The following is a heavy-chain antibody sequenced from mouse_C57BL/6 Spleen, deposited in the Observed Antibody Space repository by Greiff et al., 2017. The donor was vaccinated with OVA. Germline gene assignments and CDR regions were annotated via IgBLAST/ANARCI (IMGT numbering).Heavy chain of an antibody. Sequence: QVQLQQPGAELVKPGASVKLSCKASGYTFTSYWMPWVKQRPGQGLEWIGEIDPSDSYTNYHQKFKGKATLTVDTSSSTAYMQLNSLTSEDTAVYYCAKSEYDGRSYDYWGQGTTLTVSS. V-gene: IGHV1-50*01. D-gene: IGHD1-1*01. CDR2: IDPSDSYT. J-gene: IGHJ2*01. CDR3: AKSEYDGRSYDY. CDR1: GYTFTSYW.